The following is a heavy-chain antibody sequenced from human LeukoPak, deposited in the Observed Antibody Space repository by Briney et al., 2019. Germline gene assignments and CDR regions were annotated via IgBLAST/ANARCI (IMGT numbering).Heavy chain of an antibody. CDR3: GRDIQLSY. CDR1: GFTFSSIA. CDR2: ISGSGGGT. J-gene: IGHJ4*02. V-gene: IGHV3-23*01. Sequence: GGSLRLSCAASGFTFSSIAMSWVRQAPDKGLEWVSTISGSGGGTYYADSVKGRFTISRDDSNTTLYLQMGSLRAGDTAVYFCGRDIQLSYLGQGTLVTVSS. D-gene: IGHD1-1*01.